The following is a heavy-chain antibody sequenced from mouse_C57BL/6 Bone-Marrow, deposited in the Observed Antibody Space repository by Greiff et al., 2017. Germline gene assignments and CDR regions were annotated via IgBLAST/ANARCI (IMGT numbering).Heavy chain of an antibody. CDR3: ASWGVNYAMDY. Sequence: VQGVESGAELARPGASVKLSCKASGYTFTSYGISWVKQRTGQGLEWIGEIYPRSGNTYYNEKFKGKATLTADKSSSTTYMELRSLTCEDSAVYFCASWGVNYAMDYWGQGTSVTVSS. CDR1: GYTFTSYG. V-gene: IGHV1-81*01. D-gene: IGHD2-1*01. CDR2: IYPRSGNT. J-gene: IGHJ4*01.